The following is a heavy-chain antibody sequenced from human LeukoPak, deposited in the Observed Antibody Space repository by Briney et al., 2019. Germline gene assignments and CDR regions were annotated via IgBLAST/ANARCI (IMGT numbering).Heavy chain of an antibody. Sequence: SVTVSCTASGGTFSSYAISWVRQAPGQGLEWMGGIIPIFGTANYAQKFQGRVTITADESTSTAYMELSSLRSEDTAVYYCARGALRGYSGSTISYYFDYWGQGTLVTVSS. CDR2: IIPIFGTA. J-gene: IGHJ4*02. CDR1: GGTFSSYA. D-gene: IGHD5-12*01. CDR3: ARGALRGYSGSTISYYFDY. V-gene: IGHV1-69*01.